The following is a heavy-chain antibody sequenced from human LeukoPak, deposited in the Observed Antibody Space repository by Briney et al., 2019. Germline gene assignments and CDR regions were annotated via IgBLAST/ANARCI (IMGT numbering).Heavy chain of an antibody. CDR3: ARVLAMIRGAPFDY. CDR2: INTNTGNP. Sequence: GASVKVSCKASGYTFTSCGMNWVRQAPGQGLEWMGWINTNTGNPTYAQGFTGRFVFSLDTSVSTAYLQISSLKAEDTAVYYCARVLAMIRGAPFDYWGQGTMVTVSS. CDR1: GYTFTSCG. V-gene: IGHV7-4-1*02. D-gene: IGHD3-10*01. J-gene: IGHJ3*01.